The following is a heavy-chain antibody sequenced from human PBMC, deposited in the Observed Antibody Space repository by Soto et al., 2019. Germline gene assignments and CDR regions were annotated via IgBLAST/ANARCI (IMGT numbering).Heavy chain of an antibody. D-gene: IGHD6-6*01. CDR1: GFTVSSNY. V-gene: IGHV3-53*01. CDR3: ARDPRKAARPSYGMDV. CDR2: IYSGGST. J-gene: IGHJ6*02. Sequence: GGSLRLSCAASGFTVSSNYMSWVRQAPGKGLEWVSVIYSGGSTYYADSVKGRFTISRDNSKNTLYLQMNSLRAEDTAVYYCARDPRKAARPSYGMDVWGQGTTVTVSS.